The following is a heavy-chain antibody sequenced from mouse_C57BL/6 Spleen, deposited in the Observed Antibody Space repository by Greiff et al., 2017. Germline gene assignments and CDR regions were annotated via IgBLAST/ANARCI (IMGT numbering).Heavy chain of an antibody. CDR1: GYTFTSYW. CDR2: IYPSDSET. D-gene: IGHD3-1*01. CDR3: ARSGGPRIV. J-gene: IGHJ1*03. Sequence: VQLQQPGAELVRPGSSVKLSCKASGYTFTSYWMDWVKQRPGPGLEWIGNIYPSDSETHYNQKFKDKATLTVDKSSSTAYMQLSSLTSEDSSVYYCARSGGPRIVWGTGTTVTGSS. V-gene: IGHV1-61*01.